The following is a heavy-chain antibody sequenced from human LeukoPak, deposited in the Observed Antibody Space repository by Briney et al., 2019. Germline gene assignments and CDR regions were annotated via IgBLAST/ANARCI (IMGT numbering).Heavy chain of an antibody. CDR2: ISAYNGNT. Sequence: ASVKVSCKASGYTFTSYGISWVRQAPGQGLEWMGWISAYNGNTNYAQKLQGRVTMTTDTSTSTAYMELRSLRSDDTAVYYCARVRYNWNVAYYYYMDVWGKGTTVTVSS. CDR1: GYTFTSYG. D-gene: IGHD1-1*01. CDR3: ARVRYNWNVAYYYYMDV. V-gene: IGHV1-18*01. J-gene: IGHJ6*03.